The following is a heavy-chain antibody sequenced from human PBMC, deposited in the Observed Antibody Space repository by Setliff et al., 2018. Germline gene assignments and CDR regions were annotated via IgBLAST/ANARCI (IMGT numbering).Heavy chain of an antibody. Sequence: PSETLSLTCTVPGGSMSSISYYWGWIRQPPGKGLEWIGTIYDSGKTYYNPSLKSRVTISLDTSKNQFSLKLSSVTAADTAVYYCARESATIGEFPLYYFDKWGQGIPVTVSS. D-gene: IGHD3-10*01. V-gene: IGHV4-39*07. CDR1: GGSMSSISYY. CDR2: IYDSGKT. CDR3: ARESATIGEFPLYYFDK. J-gene: IGHJ4*02.